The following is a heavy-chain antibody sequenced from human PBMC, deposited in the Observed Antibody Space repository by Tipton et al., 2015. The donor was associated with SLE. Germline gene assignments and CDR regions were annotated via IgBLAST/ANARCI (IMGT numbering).Heavy chain of an antibody. CDR3: VRGKDYDFWSGYYRRDASDI. J-gene: IGHJ3*02. Sequence: TLFLTCVVYGGSFSGYYWSWIRQPPGKGLEWIGETNHSGSTNYNPYPKSRVTISIDTSKNQFSLTLSSVTAADTSGYYCVRGKDYDFWSGYYRRDASDIWGQGTMVTVYS. D-gene: IGHD3-3*01. CDR1: GGSFSGYY. CDR2: TNHSGST. V-gene: IGHV4-34*01.